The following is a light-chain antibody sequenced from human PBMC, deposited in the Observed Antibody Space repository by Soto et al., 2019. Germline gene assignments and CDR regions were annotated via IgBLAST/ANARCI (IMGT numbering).Light chain of an antibody. CDR2: EGS. Sequence: QSVLTQPASVSGSPGQSITISCTGTSSDVGSYNLVSWYQQHPGKAPKLMIHEGSKRPSGVSNRFSGSKSGNTASLTISGLQAEDEADYYCCSYAGSSTFYVFGTGTKSPS. CDR1: SSDVGSYNL. J-gene: IGLJ1*01. CDR3: CSYAGSSTFYV. V-gene: IGLV2-23*01.